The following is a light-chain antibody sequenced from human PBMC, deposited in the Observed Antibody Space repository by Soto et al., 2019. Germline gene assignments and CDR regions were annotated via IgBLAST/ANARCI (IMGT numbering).Light chain of an antibody. CDR3: CSYTSSSTPWV. V-gene: IGLV2-14*03. CDR2: DVS. CDR1: SSDVGGYNY. Sequence: QSVLTQPASVSGSPGQSITISCTGTSSDVGGYNYVSWYQQHPGKAPKLMIYDVSDRPSGISNRFSASKSGNTASLTISGLQAEDEADYYCCSYTSSSTPWVFGTVTKITVL. J-gene: IGLJ1*01.